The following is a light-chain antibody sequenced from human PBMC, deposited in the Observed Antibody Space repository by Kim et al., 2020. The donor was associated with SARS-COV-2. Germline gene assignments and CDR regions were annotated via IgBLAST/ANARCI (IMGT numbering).Light chain of an antibody. V-gene: IGLV3-25*03. J-gene: IGLJ3*02. CDR1: ALPKQY. Sequence: GQTARITCSGDALPKQYAYWYQQKPGQAPVLVIYKDSERPSGIPERFSGSSSGTTVTLTISGVQAEDEADYYCQSADSSGTYSNWGFGGGTKLTVL. CDR2: KDS. CDR3: QSADSSGTYSNWG.